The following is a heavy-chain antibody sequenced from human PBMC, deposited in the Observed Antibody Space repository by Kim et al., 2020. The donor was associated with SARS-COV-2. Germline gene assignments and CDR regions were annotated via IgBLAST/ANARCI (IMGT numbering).Heavy chain of an antibody. V-gene: IGHV3-73*01. D-gene: IGHD6-19*01. CDR3: TTYPAAGPIDY. CDR2: IRSKANSYAT. J-gene: IGHJ4*02. Sequence: GGSLRLSCAASGFTFSGSAMHWVRQASGKGLEWVGRIRSKANSYATAYAASVKGRFTISRDDSKNTAYLQMNSLKTEDTAVYYCTTYPAAGPIDYWGQGTRHRLL. CDR1: GFTFSGSA.